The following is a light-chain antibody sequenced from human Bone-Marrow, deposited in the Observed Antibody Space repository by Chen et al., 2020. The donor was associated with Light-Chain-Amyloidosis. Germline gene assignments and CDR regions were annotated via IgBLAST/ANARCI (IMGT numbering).Light chain of an antibody. V-gene: IGLV3-21*02. CDR1: NIVSTS. CDR2: DDS. CDR3: QVWDRSSDRPV. J-gene: IGLJ3*02. Sequence: SYVLTQPSSVSVAPGQTATIACGGNNIVSTSVHWYQQTPGQAPLLVVYDDSDRPPGIPERLSGSNSGNTATLTISRVEAGDEADYYCQVWDRSSDRPVFGGGTKLTVL.